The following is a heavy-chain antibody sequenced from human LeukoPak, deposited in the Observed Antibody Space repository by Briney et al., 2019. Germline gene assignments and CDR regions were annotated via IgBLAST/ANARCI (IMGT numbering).Heavy chain of an antibody. CDR1: GSTFGDYA. CDR3: STSYYDFWSAY. CDR2: IRSKAYGGTT. Sequence: GGSLRLSCTASGSTFGDYAMTWVRQAPGKGLEWVGFIRSKAYGGTTEYAASVKGRFTISRDDSKSIAYLQMNSLKIEDTAVYYCSTSYYDFWSAYWGQGTLVTVSS. J-gene: IGHJ4*02. V-gene: IGHV3-49*04. D-gene: IGHD3-3*01.